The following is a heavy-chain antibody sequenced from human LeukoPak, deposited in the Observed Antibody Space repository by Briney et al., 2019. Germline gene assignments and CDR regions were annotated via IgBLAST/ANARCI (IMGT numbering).Heavy chain of an antibody. D-gene: IGHD4-23*01. V-gene: IGHV1-18*01. CDR3: ARVYSTVDAFDI. CDR2: ISAYNGNT. CDR1: GYTFTSYG. J-gene: IGHJ3*02. Sequence: ASVKVSCKASGYTFTSYGISWVRQAPGQGLEWIGWISAYNGNTNYAQKLQGRVTMTTDTSTSTAYMEPRSLRSDDTAVYYCARVYSTVDAFDIWGQGTMVTVSS.